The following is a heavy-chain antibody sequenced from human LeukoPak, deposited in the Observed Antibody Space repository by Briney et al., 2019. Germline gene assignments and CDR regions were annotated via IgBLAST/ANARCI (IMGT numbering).Heavy chain of an antibody. Sequence: GGSLRLSCTASGFTFTTYWMAWVRQTPGKGLEWVAHINQDGSEKYYAESVRGRFTISRDNAKNSLYLQMNSLRAEDTAVYYCSNGIYDNSYWGQGTLVTVSS. CDR1: GFTFTTYW. J-gene: IGHJ4*02. D-gene: IGHD3-22*01. CDR3: SNGIYDNSY. V-gene: IGHV3-7*01. CDR2: INQDGSEK.